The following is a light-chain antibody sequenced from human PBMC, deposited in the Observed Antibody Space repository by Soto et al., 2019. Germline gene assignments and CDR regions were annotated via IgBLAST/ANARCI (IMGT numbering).Light chain of an antibody. Sequence: DIQMSQSPSSLSASVGDRVTVTCRASQSITKYLNWYRQKPGKAPELLIYGAATLQSGVPSRFSGSGSGTEFTLTINSLQPDDFATYYCQQYDTYYTFGQGTKVDVK. V-gene: IGKV1-39*01. CDR3: QQYDTYYT. CDR1: QSITKY. CDR2: GAA. J-gene: IGKJ2*01.